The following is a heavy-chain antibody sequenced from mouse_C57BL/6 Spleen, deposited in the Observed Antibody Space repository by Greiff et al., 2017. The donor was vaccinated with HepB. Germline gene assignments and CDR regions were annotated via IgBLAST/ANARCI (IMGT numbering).Heavy chain of an antibody. J-gene: IGHJ4*01. D-gene: IGHD2-5*01. V-gene: IGHV5-17*01. CDR1: GFTFSDYG. CDR2: ISSGSSTI. Sequence: DVKVEESGGGLVKPGGSLKLSCAASGFTFSDYGMHWVRQAPEKGLEWVAYISSGSSTIYYADTVKGRFTISRDNAKNTLFLQMTSLRSEDTAMYYCARRYSNSYAMDYWGDGTSVTVSS. CDR3: ARRYSNSYAMDY.